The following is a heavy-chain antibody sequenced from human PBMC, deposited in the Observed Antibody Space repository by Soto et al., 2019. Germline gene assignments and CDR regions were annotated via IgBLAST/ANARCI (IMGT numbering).Heavy chain of an antibody. Sequence: GESLKISCKGSGYSFTNYWISWVRQMPGKGLEWMGRIDPSDSYTNYSPPFQGHVTISADMSISTAYLQWSSLEASDTAMYYCARHDSSGYYYADGFDWGQGTLVTVSS. CDR1: GYSFTNYW. CDR3: ARHDSSGYYYADGFD. D-gene: IGHD3-22*01. J-gene: IGHJ4*02. V-gene: IGHV5-10-1*01. CDR2: IDPSDSYT.